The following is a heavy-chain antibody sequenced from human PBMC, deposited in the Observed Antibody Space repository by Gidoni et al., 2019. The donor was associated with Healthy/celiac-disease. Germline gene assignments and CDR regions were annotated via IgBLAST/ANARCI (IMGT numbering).Heavy chain of an antibody. D-gene: IGHD1-26*01. Sequence: QLQLQESGPGLVKPSETLSLTCTVSGGSISSRSYYWGWIRQPPGKGLEWIGSIYYSGSTYYNPSLKSRVTISVDTSKNQFSLKLSSVTAADTAVYYCARHEVVGATYNWFDPWGQGTLVTVSS. V-gene: IGHV4-39*01. CDR3: ARHEVVGATYNWFDP. CDR2: IYYSGST. CDR1: GGSISSRSYY. J-gene: IGHJ5*02.